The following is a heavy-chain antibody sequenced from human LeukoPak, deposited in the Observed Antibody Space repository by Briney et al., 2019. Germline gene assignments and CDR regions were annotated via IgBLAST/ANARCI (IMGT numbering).Heavy chain of an antibody. J-gene: IGHJ4*02. V-gene: IGHV1-69*01. CDR1: GGTFSSYA. CDR3: ATIEITILSSHFDY. D-gene: IGHD3-3*01. CDR2: IIPIFGTA. Sequence: SVKVSCKASGGTFSSYAISWVRQAPGQGLEWMGGIIPIFGTANYAQKFQSRVTITADESTSTAYMELSSLRSEDTAVYYCATIEITILSSHFDYWGQGTLVTVSS.